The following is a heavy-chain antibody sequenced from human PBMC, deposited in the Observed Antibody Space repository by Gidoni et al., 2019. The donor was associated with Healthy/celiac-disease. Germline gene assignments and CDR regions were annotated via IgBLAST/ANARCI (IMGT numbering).Heavy chain of an antibody. J-gene: IGHJ4*02. Sequence: EVQLVESGGGLVKPGGSLRLSCSASGFTFSSYSMNWVRQAPGKGLEWVSSISSSSSYIYYADSVKGRFTISRDNAKNSLYLQMNSLRAEDTAVYYCARGGEGSSTSCYDYWGQGTLVTVSS. V-gene: IGHV3-21*01. CDR2: ISSSSSYI. CDR1: GFTFSSYS. CDR3: ARGGEGSSTSCYDY. D-gene: IGHD2-2*01.